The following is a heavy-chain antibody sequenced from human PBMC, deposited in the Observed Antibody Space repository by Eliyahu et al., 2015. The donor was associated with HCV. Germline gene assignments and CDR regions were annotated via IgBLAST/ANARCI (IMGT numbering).Heavy chain of an antibody. CDR3: TRSEDHGAYFSLYFYGLDV. J-gene: IGHJ6*02. CDR1: XXTFRSYW. CDR2: INSDGSTT. Sequence: EVQLVESGGGLVQPGGSXRXSCAASXXTFRSYWMYWVRQVPGKGLVWVSRINSDGSTTTYADSVKGRFTITRDNAKNTMYLQMNSLRDEDTAVYYCTRSEDHGAYFSLYFYGLDVWGQGTTVTVSS. V-gene: IGHV3-74*01. D-gene: IGHD4-17*01.